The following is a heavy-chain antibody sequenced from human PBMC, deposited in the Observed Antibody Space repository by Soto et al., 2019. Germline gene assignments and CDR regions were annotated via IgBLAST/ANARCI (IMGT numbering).Heavy chain of an antibody. D-gene: IGHD6-13*01. CDR1: GGSFSGYY. Sequence: PSETLSLTCAVYGGSFSGYYWSWIRQPPGKGLEWIGEINHSGSTNYNPSLKSRVTISVDTSKNQFYLKLSSVTAADTAVYYCARGRTQYSSSWQAYFPHDAFDIWGQGTMVTVSS. V-gene: IGHV4-34*01. CDR3: ARGRTQYSSSWQAYFPHDAFDI. J-gene: IGHJ3*02. CDR2: INHSGST.